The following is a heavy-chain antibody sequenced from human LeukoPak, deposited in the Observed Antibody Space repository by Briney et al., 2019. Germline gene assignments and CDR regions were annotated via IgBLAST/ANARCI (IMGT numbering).Heavy chain of an antibody. Sequence: KPGGSLRLSCAASGFTFSSYSMNWVRQAPGKGLEWVSSISSRSKYIYYADSVKGRFTISRDNPKNTLYLQKHSLRPHYTPVYYCARDRTAMVTANTFPWGQGTLVTVSS. V-gene: IGHV3-21*04. D-gene: IGHD5-18*01. CDR1: GFTFSSYS. CDR3: ARDRTAMVTANTFP. J-gene: IGHJ5*02. CDR2: ISSRSKYI.